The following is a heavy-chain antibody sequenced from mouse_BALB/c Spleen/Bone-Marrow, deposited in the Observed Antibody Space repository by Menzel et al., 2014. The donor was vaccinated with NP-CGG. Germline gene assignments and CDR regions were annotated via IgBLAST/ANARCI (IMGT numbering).Heavy chain of an antibody. J-gene: IGHJ4*01. CDR2: INPSNGRT. V-gene: IGHV1S81*02. Sequence: VHLVESGAQLVKPGASVKLSCKASGYTFTSYWMHWVKQRPGQGLEWIGEINPSNGRTNYNEKFKSKATLTVDKSSSTAYMQLSSLTSEDSAVYYCARGGGSYYAMDYWVQGTSVTVSS. CDR1: GYTFTSYW. D-gene: IGHD1-1*02. CDR3: ARGGGSYYAMDY.